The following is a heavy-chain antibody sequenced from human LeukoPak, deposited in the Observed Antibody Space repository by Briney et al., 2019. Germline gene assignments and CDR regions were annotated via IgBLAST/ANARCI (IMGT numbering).Heavy chain of an antibody. J-gene: IGHJ4*02. CDR1: GGSISSYY. CDR3: ARDRDGYNSPYYFDY. D-gene: IGHD5-24*01. V-gene: IGHV4-59*01. CDR2: IYYSGST. Sequence: PSETLSLTCTVSGGSISSYYWSWIRQPPGKGLEWIGYIYYSGSTNYNPSLKSRVTISVDTSKNQFSLKLSSVTAADTAVYYCARDRDGYNSPYYFDYWGQGTLVTVSS.